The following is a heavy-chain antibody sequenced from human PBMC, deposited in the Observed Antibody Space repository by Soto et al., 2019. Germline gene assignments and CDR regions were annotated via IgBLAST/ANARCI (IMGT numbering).Heavy chain of an antibody. D-gene: IGHD6-19*01. Sequence: PGESLKISCKGSGYSFTSYWIGWVRQMTGKGLEWMGIIYPGDSDTRYSPSFQGQVTISADKSISTAYLQWSSLKASDTAMYYCARHIAVAGYYYYYGMDVWGQGTTVTVSS. J-gene: IGHJ6*02. CDR3: ARHIAVAGYYYYYGMDV. CDR1: GYSFTSYW. CDR2: IYPGDSDT. V-gene: IGHV5-51*01.